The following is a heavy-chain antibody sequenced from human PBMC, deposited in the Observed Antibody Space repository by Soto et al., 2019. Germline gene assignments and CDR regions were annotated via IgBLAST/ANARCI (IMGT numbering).Heavy chain of an antibody. D-gene: IGHD3-10*01. Sequence: QVQLVQSGAEVKKPGASVKVSCKASGYTFTSYGISWVRQAPGQGLEWMGWISAYNGNTNNAQKLQGRVTMTTATSTVTAYMGLRSLRSDDTAVYYCAREYYYVSGGAYWGQGTLSTVSS. J-gene: IGHJ4*02. CDR3: AREYYYVSGGAY. CDR2: ISAYNGNT. CDR1: GYTFTSYG. V-gene: IGHV1-18*01.